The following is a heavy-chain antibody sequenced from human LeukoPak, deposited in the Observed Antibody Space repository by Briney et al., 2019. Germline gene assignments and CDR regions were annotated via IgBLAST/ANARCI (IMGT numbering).Heavy chain of an antibody. V-gene: IGHV5-51*01. CDR2: IYPGDSDT. Sequence: GESLKISCKGSGYSFTSYWIGWVRQMPGKGLEWMGIIYPGDSDTRYSPSFQGQVTISADKSISTAYLQWSSLKASDTAMYYCARHARYSSSWYWFDPWGQGTLATVSS. CDR1: GYSFTSYW. D-gene: IGHD6-13*01. J-gene: IGHJ5*02. CDR3: ARHARYSSSWYWFDP.